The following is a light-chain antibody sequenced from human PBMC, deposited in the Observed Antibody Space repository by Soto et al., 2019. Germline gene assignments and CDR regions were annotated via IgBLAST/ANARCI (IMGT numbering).Light chain of an antibody. V-gene: IGKV3-20*01. J-gene: IGKJ1*01. CDR3: QQYATSPWT. CDR1: QSVTNSY. Sequence: EIVLTQSPATLSLSPGERATLSCRASQSVTNSYLAWFQQKPGQAPRLLIFGALSRATGIPDRFSGSGSGTDFTLTISRLEPEDFAVYYCQQYATSPWTFGQGTKVEVK. CDR2: GAL.